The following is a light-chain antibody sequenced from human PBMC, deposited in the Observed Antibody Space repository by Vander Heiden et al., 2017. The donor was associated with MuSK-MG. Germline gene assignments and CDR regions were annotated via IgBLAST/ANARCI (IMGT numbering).Light chain of an antibody. CDR3: QQHNSYSLVT. V-gene: IGKV1-5*03. J-gene: IGKJ2*01. Sequence: DIQMTQSPSTLSASVGDRVTITCRASQSISSWLAWYQQKPGKAPKLLIYKASSLESGVPSRFSGSGYGTEFTLTISSLQPDDFAPYYCQQHNSYSLVTFGQGTKMEIK. CDR1: QSISSW. CDR2: KAS.